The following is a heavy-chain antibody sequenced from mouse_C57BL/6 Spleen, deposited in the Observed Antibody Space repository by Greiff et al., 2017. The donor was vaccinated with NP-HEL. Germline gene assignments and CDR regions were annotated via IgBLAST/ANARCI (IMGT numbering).Heavy chain of an antibody. D-gene: IGHD2-10*01. V-gene: IGHV1-61*01. CDR3: ARKAYFLYFDV. CDR2: LYPSDSET. CDR1: GYTFTSYW. J-gene: IGHJ1*03. Sequence: VQLQQPGAELVRPGSSVKLSCKASGYTFTSYWMDWVKQRPGQGLEWIGNLYPSDSETHYNQKFKDKATLTVDKSSSTAYMQLSSLTSEDSAVYYCARKAYFLYFDVWGTGTTVTVSS.